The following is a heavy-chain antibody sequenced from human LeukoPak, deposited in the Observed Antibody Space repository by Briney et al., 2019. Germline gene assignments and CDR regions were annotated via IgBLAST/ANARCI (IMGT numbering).Heavy chain of an antibody. CDR1: GYSISSGYY. J-gene: IGHJ4*02. D-gene: IGHD3-3*01. CDR2: IYHSGRT. CDR3: ARHYGRLEWLPRPYDY. Sequence: PSETLSLTCTVSGYSISSGYYWGWIRQPPGKGLEWIGRIYHSGRTYYNPSLKSRVTISVDTSKNQFSLKLSSVTAADTAVYYCARHYGRLEWLPRPYDYWGQGTLVTVSS. V-gene: IGHV4-38-2*02.